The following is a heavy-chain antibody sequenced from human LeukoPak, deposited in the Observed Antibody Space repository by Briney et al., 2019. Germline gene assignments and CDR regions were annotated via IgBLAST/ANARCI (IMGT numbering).Heavy chain of an antibody. J-gene: IGHJ2*01. CDR1: GFTFSDYY. Sequence: GGSLRLSCAAPGFTFSDYYMSWIRQAPGKGLEWVSYISSSGSTIYYADSVKGRFTISRDNAKNSLYLQMNSLRAEDTAVYYCATSFGYSSGPGWYFDLWGRGTLVTVSS. CDR2: ISSSGSTI. CDR3: ATSFGYSSGPGWYFDL. V-gene: IGHV3-11*01. D-gene: IGHD6-19*01.